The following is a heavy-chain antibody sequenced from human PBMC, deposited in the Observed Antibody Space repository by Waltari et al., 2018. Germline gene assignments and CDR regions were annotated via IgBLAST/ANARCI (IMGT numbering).Heavy chain of an antibody. D-gene: IGHD6-6*01. J-gene: IGHJ4*02. CDR1: GGSFSGYY. CDR2: INHSGST. V-gene: IGHV4-34*01. Sequence: QVQLQQWGAGLLKPSETLSLTCAVYGGSFSGYYWSWIRQPPGTGLEWIGEINHSGSTNSDPARKSGVTISVDTSKNPFSLKLSSVTAADTAVYYCARGGGLIAARRRFDYWGQGTLVTVSS. CDR3: ARGGGLIAARRRFDY.